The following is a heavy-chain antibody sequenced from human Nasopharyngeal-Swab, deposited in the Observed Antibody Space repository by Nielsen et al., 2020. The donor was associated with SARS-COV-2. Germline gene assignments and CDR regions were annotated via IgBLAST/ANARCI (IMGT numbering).Heavy chain of an antibody. Sequence: GESLNISCAASGFTVSSNYMSWVRQAPGKGLEWVSVIYSGGSTYYADSVKGRFTISRDNSKNTLYLQMNSLRAEDTAVYYCAREGSSGWVDYWGQGTLVTVSS. V-gene: IGHV3-66*01. CDR2: IYSGGST. J-gene: IGHJ4*02. CDR3: AREGSSGWVDY. CDR1: GFTVSSNY. D-gene: IGHD6-19*01.